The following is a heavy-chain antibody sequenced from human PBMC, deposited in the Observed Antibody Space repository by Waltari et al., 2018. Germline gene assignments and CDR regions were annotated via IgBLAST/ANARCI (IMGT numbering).Heavy chain of an antibody. CDR2: SSDDCQTS. V-gene: IGHV3-23*04. J-gene: IGHJ6*03. D-gene: IGHD3-10*01. CDR3: AEGIRATATYFYMDV. CDR1: GFPFSTYA. Sequence: EARLEESGGGLEQPGKSLRLSCSASGFPFSTYAMTWVRQAPGKGVEWVSSSSDDCQTSFYADSVKCRCISSRDNSKSTLFLHLNSLRGDDTARYYWAEGIRATATYFYMDVWGKGTTVTVSS.